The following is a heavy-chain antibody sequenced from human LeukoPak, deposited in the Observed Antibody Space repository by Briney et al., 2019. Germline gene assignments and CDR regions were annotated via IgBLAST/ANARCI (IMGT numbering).Heavy chain of an antibody. Sequence: GGSLRLSCAASGFTFSSYAMSWVRQAPGKGLEWVPGITGSGGGTYYADSVKGRFTISRDSSSSTLFLQMKSLRAEDTATYYCAKEVAAGRKGIDYWGQGILVTVPS. V-gene: IGHV3-23*01. J-gene: IGHJ4*02. D-gene: IGHD6-6*01. CDR3: AKEVAAGRKGIDY. CDR2: ITGSGGGT. CDR1: GFTFSSYA.